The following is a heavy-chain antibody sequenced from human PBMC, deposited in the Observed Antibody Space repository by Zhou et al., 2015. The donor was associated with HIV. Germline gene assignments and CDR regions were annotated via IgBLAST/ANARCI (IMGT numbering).Heavy chain of an antibody. Sequence: QVQLVQSGAEVKKPGSSVKVSCKAAGGTFSSYAISWVRQAPGQGLEWMGGIIPIFGTANYAQKFQGRVTITADESTSTAYMELGSLRSEDTAVYYCASGGAGVGTTYFDYWGQGTLVTVSS. CDR3: ASGGAGVGTTYFDY. J-gene: IGHJ4*02. CDR1: GGTFSSYA. V-gene: IGHV1-69*01. CDR2: IIPIFGTA. D-gene: IGHD1-26*01.